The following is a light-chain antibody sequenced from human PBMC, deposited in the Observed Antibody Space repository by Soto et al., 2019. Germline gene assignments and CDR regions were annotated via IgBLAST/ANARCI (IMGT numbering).Light chain of an antibody. CDR3: SSYTAFSTWV. J-gene: IGLJ3*02. CDR1: SNDVGGYNY. Sequence: QSALTQPASVSGSPGQSITISCTGTSNDVGGYNYVSWYQQHPGKAPQLIIYEVSNRPSGVSHRFSGSKSGDTASLTISGLQAEDGAEYYCSSYTAFSTWVFGRGTKLTVL. V-gene: IGLV2-14*01. CDR2: EVS.